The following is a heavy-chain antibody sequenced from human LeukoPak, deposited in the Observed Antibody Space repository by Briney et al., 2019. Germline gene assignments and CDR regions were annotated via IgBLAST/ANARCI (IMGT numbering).Heavy chain of an antibody. J-gene: IGHJ3*02. Sequence: PSETLSLTCTVSGGSVSSGDYYWSWIRQPAGKGLEWIGRIYTSGSTNYNPSLKSRVTMSVDTSKNQFSLKLSSVTAADTAVYYCARDEGSSWYLNAFDIWGQGTMVTVSS. V-gene: IGHV4-61*02. CDR3: ARDEGSSWYLNAFDI. D-gene: IGHD6-13*01. CDR2: IYTSGST. CDR1: GGSVSSGDYY.